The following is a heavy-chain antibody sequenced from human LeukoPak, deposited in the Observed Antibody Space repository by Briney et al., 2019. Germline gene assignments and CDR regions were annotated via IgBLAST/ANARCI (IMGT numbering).Heavy chain of an antibody. J-gene: IGHJ4*02. D-gene: IGHD2/OR15-2a*01. Sequence: SENLSYNSSGDTFSSYAISWVREAPRQGLEGRGGIIPIFCPANYAQKFKGRVTITAEKSTRPASMELGSLRSEDTAVYYCARTYGDCAQDRPPQYYLFVYWGQGTLVTVSS. CDR2: IIPIFCPA. V-gene: IGHV1-69*06. CDR1: GDTFSSYA. CDR3: ARTYGDCAQDRPPQYYLFVY.